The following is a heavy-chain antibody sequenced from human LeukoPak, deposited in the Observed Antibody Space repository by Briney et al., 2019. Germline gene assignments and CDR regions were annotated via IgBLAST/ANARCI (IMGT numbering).Heavy chain of an antibody. D-gene: IGHD3-10*01. CDR3: AKDARNYGSGSYFFIGFNYYYYYMDV. V-gene: IGHV3-30*02. Sequence: GGSLRLSCAASGFTFSSYGMHWVRQAPGKGLEWVAFIRYDGSNKYYADSVKGRFTISRDNSKNTLYLQMNSLRAEDTAVYYCAKDARNYGSGSYFFIGFNYYYYYMDVWGKGTTVTISS. J-gene: IGHJ6*03. CDR2: IRYDGSNK. CDR1: GFTFSSYG.